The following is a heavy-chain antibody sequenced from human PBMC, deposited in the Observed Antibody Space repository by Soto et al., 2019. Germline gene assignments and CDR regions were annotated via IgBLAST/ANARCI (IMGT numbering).Heavy chain of an antibody. Sequence: GGSLRLSXAASGFTFSSYGMHWVRQAPGKGLEWVAVISYDGSNKYYADSVKGRFTISRDNSKNTLYLQMNSLRAEDTAVYYCAKDNYDSSGYYYRYFDYWGQGTLVTVSS. D-gene: IGHD3-22*01. J-gene: IGHJ4*02. V-gene: IGHV3-30*18. CDR2: ISYDGSNK. CDR1: GFTFSSYG. CDR3: AKDNYDSSGYYYRYFDY.